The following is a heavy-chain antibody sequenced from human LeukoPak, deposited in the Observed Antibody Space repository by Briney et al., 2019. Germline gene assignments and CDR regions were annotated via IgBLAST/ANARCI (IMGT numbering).Heavy chain of an antibody. J-gene: IGHJ6*02. CDR1: GFSFSNYW. Sequence: PGGSLRLSCAASGFSFSNYWMCRVRQAPGKGLVCVSRINSDGSTTTYADSVKGRFTISRDNAKNTLYLQMNSLRDEDTAVYYCARDYYGMDVWGQGTTVTVSS. CDR3: ARDYYGMDV. CDR2: INSDGSTT. V-gene: IGHV3-74*03.